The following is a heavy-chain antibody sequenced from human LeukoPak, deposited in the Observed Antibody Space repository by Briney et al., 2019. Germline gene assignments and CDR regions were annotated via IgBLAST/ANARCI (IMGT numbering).Heavy chain of an antibody. Sequence: GGSLRLSCAASGFTFSSYSVNWVRQAPGKGLEWVSSISSSSSYIYYADSVKGRFTISRDNAKNSLYLQMNSLRAEDTAVYYCATSSGSRFDPWGQGTLVTVSS. CDR1: GFTFSSYS. D-gene: IGHD6-19*01. J-gene: IGHJ5*02. V-gene: IGHV3-21*01. CDR3: ATSSGSRFDP. CDR2: ISSSSSYI.